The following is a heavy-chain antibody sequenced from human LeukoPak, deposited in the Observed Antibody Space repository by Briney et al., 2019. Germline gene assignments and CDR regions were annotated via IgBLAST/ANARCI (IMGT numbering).Heavy chain of an antibody. D-gene: IGHD7-27*01. V-gene: IGHV1-8*01. CDR2: MNPNSGNT. CDR3: ARVLKSLGYYYMDV. J-gene: IGHJ6*03. CDR1: GYTFTSYD. Sequence: ASVKVSCKASGYTFTSYDINWVRQATGQGLEWMGWMNPNSGNTGYAQKLQGRVTMTRNTSISTAYMELSSLRSEDTAVYYCARVLKSLGYYYMDVWGKGTTVTVSS.